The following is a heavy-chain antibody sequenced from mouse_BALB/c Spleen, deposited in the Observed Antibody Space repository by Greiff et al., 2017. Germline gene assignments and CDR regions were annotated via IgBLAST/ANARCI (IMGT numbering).Heavy chain of an antibody. CDR2: IWGDGST. CDR1: GFSLTGYG. Sequence: VQLVESGPGLVAPSQSLSITCTVSGFSLTGYGVNWVRQPPGKGLEWLGMIWGDGSTDYNSALKSRLSISKDNSQSQVFLKMNSLLTDDTARYYCARAFDGYYDWFAYWGQGTLVTVSA. J-gene: IGHJ3*01. V-gene: IGHV2-6-7*01. D-gene: IGHD2-3*01. CDR3: ARAFDGYYDWFAY.